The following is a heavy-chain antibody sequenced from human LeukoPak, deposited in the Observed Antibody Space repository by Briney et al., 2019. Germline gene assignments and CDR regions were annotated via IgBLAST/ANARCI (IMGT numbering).Heavy chain of an antibody. D-gene: IGHD3-22*01. CDR1: GYTLTELS. CDR2: CDPEDGET. V-gene: IGHV1-24*01. J-gene: IGHJ4*02. Sequence: ASVKVSCKVSGYTLTELSMHWVRQAPGKGLEWMGGCDPEDGETIYAQKFQGRVTMTEDTSTDTAYMELSSLRSEDTAVYYCATGHYDSSGYYYPFDYWGQGTLVTVSS. CDR3: ATGHYDSSGYYYPFDY.